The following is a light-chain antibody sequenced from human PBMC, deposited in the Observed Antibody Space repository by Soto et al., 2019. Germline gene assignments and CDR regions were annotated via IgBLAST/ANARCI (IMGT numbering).Light chain of an antibody. CDR2: DVS. V-gene: IGLV2-11*01. Sequence: QSALTQPPSASGSLGQSVTISCTGTSSDVGGYKYVSWYQQHPGKAPKLMIYDVSKRPSGVPDRFSGSKSGNTASLTISELQAEDEGDYYCCSYAGSYTLVFGGGTKLTVL. CDR1: SSDVGGYKY. J-gene: IGLJ2*01. CDR3: CSYAGSYTLV.